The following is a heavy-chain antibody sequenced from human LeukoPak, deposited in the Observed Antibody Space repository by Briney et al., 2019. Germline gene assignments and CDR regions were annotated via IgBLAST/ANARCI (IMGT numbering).Heavy chain of an antibody. CDR1: GFTFSSYA. D-gene: IGHD6-19*01. Sequence: GGSLRLSCAASGFTFSSYAMSWVRQAPGKGLEWVTAISGSGGSTYYADSVKGRFTISRDNSKNTLYLQMNSLRAEDTAVYYCAKDLGSGWYDPGYYFDYWGQGTLVTVSS. CDR3: AKDLGSGWYDPGYYFDY. V-gene: IGHV3-23*01. J-gene: IGHJ4*02. CDR2: ISGSGGST.